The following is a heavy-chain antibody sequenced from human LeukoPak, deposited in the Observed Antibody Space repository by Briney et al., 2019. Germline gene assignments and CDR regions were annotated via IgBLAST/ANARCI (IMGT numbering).Heavy chain of an antibody. D-gene: IGHD3-9*01. CDR1: GGSISGSSYY. J-gene: IGHJ4*02. Sequence: SETLSLTCTVSGGSISGSSYYWGWIRQPPGKGLEWIGSIYYSGSTYYNPSLKSRVTISVDTSKNQFSLKLSSVTAADTAVYYCARILTGCLDYWGQGTLVTVSS. V-gene: IGHV4-39*07. CDR2: IYYSGST. CDR3: ARILTGCLDY.